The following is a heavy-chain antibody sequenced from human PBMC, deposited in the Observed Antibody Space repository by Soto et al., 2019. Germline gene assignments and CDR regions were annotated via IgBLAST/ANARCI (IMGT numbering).Heavy chain of an antibody. CDR1: GFTFSSFA. CDR2: IGSRGDST. J-gene: IGHJ4*02. CDR3: AKDLIYGYNSGRPFDS. D-gene: IGHD6-19*01. V-gene: IGHV3-23*01. Sequence: EVQLMESGGGLVQPGGSLRLSCAASGFTFSSFAMSWVRQAPGKGLEWVSAIGSRGDSTYYADSVKGRFTISRDNSNNTLCLQMNSLRAEDMAVYYCAKDLIYGYNSGRPFDSWGQGTLVTVSS.